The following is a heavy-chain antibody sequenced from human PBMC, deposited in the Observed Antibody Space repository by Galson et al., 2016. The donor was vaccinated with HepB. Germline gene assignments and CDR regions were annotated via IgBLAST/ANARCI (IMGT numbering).Heavy chain of an antibody. D-gene: IGHD5-24*01. Sequence: LRLSCAAFGFTISNSAISWVRQAPGQGLEWVSAISGGGGSTDYADSVKGRLTISGDNSKNTVYLQMNSLRAEDTAVYYCAKDRAYRDGYSPFDYWGQGTLVTVSS. CDR1: GFTISNSA. J-gene: IGHJ4*02. CDR2: ISGGGGST. V-gene: IGHV3-23*01. CDR3: AKDRAYRDGYSPFDY.